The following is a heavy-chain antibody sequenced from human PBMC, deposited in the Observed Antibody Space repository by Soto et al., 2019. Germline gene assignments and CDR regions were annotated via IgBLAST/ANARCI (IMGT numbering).Heavy chain of an antibody. CDR3: ATWAMDV. V-gene: IGHV6-1*01. CDR2: TYYRSKWYN. CDR1: GDSVSSNSAA. D-gene: IGHD1-26*01. Sequence: PSQTLSLTCAISGDSVSSNSAAWHWIRQSPSRGLEWLGRTYYRSKWYNDYAVSVESRITINPDTSKNQFSLQLNSVTPDDTAINYCATWAMDVWGQGTTVTVSS. J-gene: IGHJ6*02.